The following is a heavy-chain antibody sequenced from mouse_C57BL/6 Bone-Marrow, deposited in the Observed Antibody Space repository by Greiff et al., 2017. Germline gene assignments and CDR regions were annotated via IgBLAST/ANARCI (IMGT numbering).Heavy chain of an antibody. CDR1: GYTFTSYG. D-gene: IGHD3-3*01. V-gene: IGHV1-81*01. Sequence: VQLQQSGAELARPGASVKLSCKASGYTFTSYGISWVKQRTGQGLEWIGEIYPRSGNTYYNEKFKGKATLTADKSSSTAYMELRSLTSEDSAVYFCARKGDWPWFAYWGQGTLVTVSA. CDR3: ARKGDWPWFAY. CDR2: IYPRSGNT. J-gene: IGHJ3*01.